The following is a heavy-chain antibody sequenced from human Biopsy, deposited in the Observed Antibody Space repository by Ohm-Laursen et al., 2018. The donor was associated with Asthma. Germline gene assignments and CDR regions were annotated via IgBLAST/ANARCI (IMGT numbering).Heavy chain of an antibody. CDR3: ARRITIFGVVQKDHGMDA. D-gene: IGHD3-3*01. J-gene: IGHJ6*02. CDR2: ISYGGKT. Sequence: SDTLSLTCTVSVCSMTPTSHYWDWIRQAPGKGLEWIGYISYGGKTSYNPSLKNRVTITRDTSKNQFSLELTSLTAADTAVYFCARRITIFGVVQKDHGMDAWGQGTTVIVSS. CDR1: VCSMTPTSHY. V-gene: IGHV4-39*01.